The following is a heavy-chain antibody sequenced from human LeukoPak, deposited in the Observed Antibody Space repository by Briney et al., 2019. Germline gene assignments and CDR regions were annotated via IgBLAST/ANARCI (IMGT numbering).Heavy chain of an antibody. J-gene: IGHJ4*02. V-gene: IGHV1-46*01. Sequence: ASVKVSCKASGYTFTSYYMHWVRQAPGQGLEWMGIINPSGGSTSYAQKFQGRVTMTRDTSTSTVYMELSSLRSDDTAVYYCARDPSEWSSTSCPDYWGQGTLVTVSS. CDR1: GYTFTSYY. CDR3: ARDPSEWSSTSCPDY. D-gene: IGHD2-2*01. CDR2: INPSGGST.